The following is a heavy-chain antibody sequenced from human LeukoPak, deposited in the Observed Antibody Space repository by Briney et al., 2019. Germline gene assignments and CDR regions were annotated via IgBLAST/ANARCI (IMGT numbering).Heavy chain of an antibody. J-gene: IGHJ4*02. D-gene: IGHD6-19*01. CDR2: IKQDGSKK. V-gene: IGHV3-7*03. CDR3: AKDRSSGWFFDD. CDR1: GFTFSRYW. Sequence: GGSLRLSCAASGFTFSRYWMTWVRQAPGKGLEWVANIKQDGSKKNYVDSVKGRFTISRDNAKNSLYLQMNSLRAEDTAVYYCAKDRSSGWFFDDWGQGTLVTVSS.